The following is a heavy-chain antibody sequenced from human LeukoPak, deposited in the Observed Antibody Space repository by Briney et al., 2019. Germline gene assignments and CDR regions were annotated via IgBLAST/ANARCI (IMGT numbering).Heavy chain of an antibody. J-gene: IGHJ4*02. Sequence: SETLSLTCTVSGGSLRSYYWSWIRQPPGKGLEYIGHLYYTGSTSYNPSLKSRVTISVDTSKNQFSLNLSSVTAADAAVYYCARFSSTGLEYWGQGTLVTVSS. CDR3: ARFSSTGLEY. CDR1: GGSLRSYY. D-gene: IGHD1-1*01. CDR2: LYYTGST. V-gene: IGHV4-59*01.